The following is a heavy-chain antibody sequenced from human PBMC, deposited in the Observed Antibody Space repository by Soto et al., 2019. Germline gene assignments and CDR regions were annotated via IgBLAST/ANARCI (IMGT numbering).Heavy chain of an antibody. V-gene: IGHV3-53*01. CDR2: IYSGGST. D-gene: IGHD2-2*02. CDR1: GFIFTDYS. CDR3: ARPHCSSTSCYTLVRDYYYGMDV. Sequence: PGGSLRLSCAASGFIFTDYSMTWIRQAPGKGLEWVSVIYSGGSTYYADSVKGRFTISRDNSKNTLYLQMNSLRAEDTAVYYCARPHCSSTSCYTLVRDYYYGMDVWGQGTTVTVSS. J-gene: IGHJ6*02.